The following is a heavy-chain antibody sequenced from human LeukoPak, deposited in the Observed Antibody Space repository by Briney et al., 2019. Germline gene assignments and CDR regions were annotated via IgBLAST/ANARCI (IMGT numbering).Heavy chain of an antibody. V-gene: IGHV3-33*01. Sequence: PGGSLRLSCAASGFTFSSYGMHWVRQAPGKGLEWVAVIWYDGSNKYYADSVKGRFTISRDNSKNTLYLQMNSLRAEDTAVYYCARGQDIVVLQVNYFDYWGQGTLVTVSS. CDR3: ARGQDIVVLQVNYFDY. J-gene: IGHJ4*02. D-gene: IGHD2-2*01. CDR2: IWYDGSNK. CDR1: GFTFSSYG.